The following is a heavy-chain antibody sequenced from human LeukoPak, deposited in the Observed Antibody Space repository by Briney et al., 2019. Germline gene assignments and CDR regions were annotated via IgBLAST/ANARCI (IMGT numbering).Heavy chain of an antibody. CDR1: GGSINSSSHY. CDR3: ARGYYDILTGYYFYWYFDL. Sequence: PSETLSLTCTVSGGSINSSSHYWGWIRQPPGKGLEWIGSIYYSGSTYYNPSLKSRVTISVDTSKNQFSLKLSSVTAADTAVYYCARGYYDILTGYYFYWYFDLWGRGTLVTVSS. J-gene: IGHJ2*01. V-gene: IGHV4-39*07. D-gene: IGHD3-9*01. CDR2: IYYSGST.